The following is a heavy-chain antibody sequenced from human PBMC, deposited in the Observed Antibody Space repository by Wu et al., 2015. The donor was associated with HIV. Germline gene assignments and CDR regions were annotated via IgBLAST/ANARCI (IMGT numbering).Heavy chain of an antibody. Sequence: QVQLMQSGAEVKKPGASVKVSCKASGYTFTANYLHWVRQAPGQGLEWMGILNPSSGSTGYAQKFQDRVTMTRDTSTSTVYMDLRSLTFDDTAVYYCARVGSKESGSRRTPMGAYDIWGQGDKWSSSLQ. J-gene: IGHJ3*02. CDR2: LNPSSGST. V-gene: IGHV1-46*01. CDR3: ARVGSKESGSRRTPMGAYDI. D-gene: IGHD3-10*01. CDR1: GYTFTANY.